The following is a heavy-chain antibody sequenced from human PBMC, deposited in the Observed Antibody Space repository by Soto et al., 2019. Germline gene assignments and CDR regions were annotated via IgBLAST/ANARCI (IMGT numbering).Heavy chain of an antibody. V-gene: IGHV4-34*01. CDR3: ARDVGYYYDSSGSLGFDI. CDR2: INHSGST. Sequence: SETRSLTCAVYGGSFSGYYWSWIRQPPGKGLEWIGEINHSGSTNYNPSLKSRVTISVDTSKNQFSLKQSSVTAADTAVYYCARDVGYYYDSSGSLGFDIWSQGTMVTVSS. D-gene: IGHD3-22*01. J-gene: IGHJ3*02. CDR1: GGSFSGYY.